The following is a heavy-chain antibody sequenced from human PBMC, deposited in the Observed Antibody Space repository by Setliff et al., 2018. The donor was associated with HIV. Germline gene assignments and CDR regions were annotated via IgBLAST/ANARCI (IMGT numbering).Heavy chain of an antibody. J-gene: IGHJ3*02. D-gene: IGHD3-3*01. CDR3: ARSFSGRYFWSGYYTGPDPKGENAFDI. V-gene: IGHV4-39*02. CDR1: GGSISSSSYY. Sequence: LSLTCTVSGGSISSSSYYWGWIRQPPGKGLEWIGSIYYSGSAYYNPSLQGRVSMSIDSSKNHLSLSLRYVTAADTAVYYCARSFSGRYFWSGYYTGPDPKGENAFDIWGQGTMVTV. CDR2: IYYSGSA.